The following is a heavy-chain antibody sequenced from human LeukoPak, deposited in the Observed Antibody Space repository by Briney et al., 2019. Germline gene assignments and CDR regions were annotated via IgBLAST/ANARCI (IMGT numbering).Heavy chain of an antibody. J-gene: IGHJ4*02. V-gene: IGHV1-2*06. D-gene: IGHD1-1*01. CDR1: GYTFTGYY. Sequence: VASVKVPCKASGYTFTGYYMHWVRQAPGQGLEWMGRINPNSGGTNYAQKFQGRVTMTRDTSISTAYMELSRLRSDDTAVYYCARSPRGNGVPQLNFDYWGQGTLVTVSS. CDR3: ARSPRGNGVPQLNFDY. CDR2: INPNSGGT.